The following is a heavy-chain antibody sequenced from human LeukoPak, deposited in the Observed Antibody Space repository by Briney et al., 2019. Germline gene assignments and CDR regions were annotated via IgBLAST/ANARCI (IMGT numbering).Heavy chain of an antibody. Sequence: ASVKVSCKASGYTFTDYYMHWVQQAPGKGLEWMGRVDPEDGETIYAEKFQGRVTITADTSTDTAYMELSGLRSEDTAVYYCATASYYGGFAFDIWGQGTMVTVSS. D-gene: IGHD4-23*01. CDR3: ATASYYGGFAFDI. V-gene: IGHV1-69-2*01. CDR2: VDPEDGET. CDR1: GYTFTDYY. J-gene: IGHJ3*02.